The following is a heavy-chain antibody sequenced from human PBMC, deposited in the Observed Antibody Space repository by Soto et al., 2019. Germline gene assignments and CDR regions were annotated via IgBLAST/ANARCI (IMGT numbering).Heavy chain of an antibody. CDR3: AKDLEWEPSPAPDY. Sequence: GGSLRLSCAASGFTFSSYAMSWVRQAPGKGLEWVSAISGSGGSTYYADSVKGRFTISRDNSKNTLYLQMNSLRAEDTAVYYCAKDLEWEPSPAPDYWGQGTLVTVSS. J-gene: IGHJ4*02. D-gene: IGHD1-26*01. CDR1: GFTFSSYA. V-gene: IGHV3-23*01. CDR2: ISGSGGST.